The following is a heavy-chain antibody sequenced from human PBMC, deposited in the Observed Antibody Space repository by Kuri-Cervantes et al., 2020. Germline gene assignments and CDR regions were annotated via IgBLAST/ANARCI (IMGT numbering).Heavy chain of an antibody. D-gene: IGHD6-19*01. CDR1: GFTFSSYA. V-gene: IGHV3-30-3*01. CDR2: ISYDGSNK. Sequence: GGSLRLSCAASGFTFSSYAMHWVRQAPGKGLEWVAAISYDGSNKYYADSVKGRFTISRDNSKNTLYLQMNSLRAEDTAVYYCARVGSGWYPFDYWGQGTLVTDSS. J-gene: IGHJ4*02. CDR3: ARVGSGWYPFDY.